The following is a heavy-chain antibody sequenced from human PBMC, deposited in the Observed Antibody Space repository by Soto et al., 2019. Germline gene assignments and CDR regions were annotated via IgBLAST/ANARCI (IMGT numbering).Heavy chain of an antibody. Sequence: QVQLVECGGGLVKPGGSLRLSCAASGFAFSDPYMSWIRQAPGKGLEWISYISSSGSTIYYADSVKGRFTISRDNAKKSLYLQMDSLTADDTAVYFCASGGASVTTPFDYWGQGTQVTVSS. CDR3: ASGGASVTTPFDY. D-gene: IGHD4-17*01. CDR2: ISSSGSTI. CDR1: GFAFSDPY. V-gene: IGHV3-11*01. J-gene: IGHJ4*02.